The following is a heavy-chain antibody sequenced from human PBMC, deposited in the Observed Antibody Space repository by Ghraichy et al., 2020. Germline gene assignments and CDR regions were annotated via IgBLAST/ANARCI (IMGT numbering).Heavy chain of an antibody. Sequence: GGSLRLSCAASGFTFTKYALSWVRQAPGKGLEWVSLISATGGSTFYADSVKGRFTISRDVSKNTLYLEMNILRVEDTAVYFCAKGHVGRVAVAGCFYHWGHGTLVSVSS. V-gene: IGHV3-23*01. CDR3: AKGHVGRVAVAGCFYH. CDR1: GFTFTKYA. CDR2: ISATGGST. J-gene: IGHJ1*01. D-gene: IGHD6-19*01.